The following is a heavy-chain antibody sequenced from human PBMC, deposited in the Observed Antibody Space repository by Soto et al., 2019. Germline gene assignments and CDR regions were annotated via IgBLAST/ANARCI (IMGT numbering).Heavy chain of an antibody. CDR3: AAPGCNRGYYLDY. Sequence: EVHLVESGGGLVKPGGSLRVSCAASGFSFSNSWMNWVRQAPGKGLEWVGRVRSNSDGGTADYAAPVKGRFLISRDDSQNTLHLQMYGLTTEDTAVYYCAAPGCNRGYYLDYWGRGTLVTVSS. CDR1: GFSFSNSW. J-gene: IGHJ4*02. V-gene: IGHV3-15*07. CDR2: VRSNSDGGTA. D-gene: IGHD3-22*01.